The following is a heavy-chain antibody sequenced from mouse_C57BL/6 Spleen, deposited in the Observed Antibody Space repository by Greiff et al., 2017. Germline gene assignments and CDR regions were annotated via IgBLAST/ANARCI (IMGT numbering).Heavy chain of an antibody. D-gene: IGHD1-1*02. J-gene: IGHJ4*01. V-gene: IGHV1-76*01. CDR1: GYTFTDYY. Sequence: VKLMESGAELVRPGASVKLSCKASGYTFTDYYINWVKQRPGQGLEWIARIYPGSGNTYYNEKFKGKATLTAEKSSSTAYMQLSSLTSEDSAVYFCAGGYAMDYWGQGTSVTVSS. CDR2: IYPGSGNT. CDR3: AGGYAMDY.